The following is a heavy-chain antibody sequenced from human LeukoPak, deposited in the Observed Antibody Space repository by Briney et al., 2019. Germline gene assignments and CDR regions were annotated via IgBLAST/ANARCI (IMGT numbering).Heavy chain of an antibody. CDR3: ARSGGYSYGPDDY. CDR1: GFTVSSNS. V-gene: IGHV3-53*01. CDR2: IYSDNT. D-gene: IGHD5-18*01. J-gene: IGHJ4*02. Sequence: AGGSLRLSCTVSGFTVSSNSMSWVRQAPGRGLEWVSFIYSDNTHYSDSVKGRFTISRDNSKNTLYLQMNSLRAEDTAVYYCARSGGYSYGPDDYWGQGTLVTVSS.